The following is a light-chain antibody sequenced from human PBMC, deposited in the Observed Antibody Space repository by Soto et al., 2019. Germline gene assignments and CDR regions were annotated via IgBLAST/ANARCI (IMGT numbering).Light chain of an antibody. Sequence: QSALTQPASVSGSPGQSITISCTGTSSDVGGYNYVSWYQHHPGNAPKLLIYDVSTRPSGVSNRFSGSKSGNTASRTISGLQSEDEADYYCSSYTRSSTRVFGTGTKVPVL. V-gene: IGLV2-14*03. CDR3: SSYTRSSTRV. CDR2: DVS. CDR1: SSDVGGYNY. J-gene: IGLJ1*01.